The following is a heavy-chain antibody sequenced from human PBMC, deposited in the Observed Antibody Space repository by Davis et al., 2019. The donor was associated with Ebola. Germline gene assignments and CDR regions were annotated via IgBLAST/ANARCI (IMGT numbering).Heavy chain of an antibody. Sequence: SLMISCASSGFTFSKFGMHWVRQAPGKGLEWVAVIWHDGSHKYYADSVKGRFTISRDNSKDSLYLQMDYLRAEDTALYFCAGGASDGDTFDYWGQGTLVTVSS. J-gene: IGHJ4*02. CDR2: IWHDGSHK. D-gene: IGHD3-10*01. CDR1: GFTFSKFG. CDR3: AGGASDGDTFDY. V-gene: IGHV3-33*08.